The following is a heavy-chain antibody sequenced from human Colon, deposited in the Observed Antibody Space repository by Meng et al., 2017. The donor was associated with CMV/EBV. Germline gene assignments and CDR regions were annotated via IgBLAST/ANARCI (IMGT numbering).Heavy chain of an antibody. J-gene: IGHJ4*02. CDR3: AKAPGGPHYHFWSGSFDY. CDR2: INPDGSAK. D-gene: IGHD3-3*01. V-gene: IGHV3-7*03. CDR1: GFTFSRSW. Sequence: GGSLRLSCAVFGFTFSRSWMSWVRLAPGKGLEWVADINPDGSAKYYVDSVKGRFTVSRDNDKMSLYLQMNSLRAEDTALYYCAKAPGGPHYHFWSGSFDYWGQGALVTVSS.